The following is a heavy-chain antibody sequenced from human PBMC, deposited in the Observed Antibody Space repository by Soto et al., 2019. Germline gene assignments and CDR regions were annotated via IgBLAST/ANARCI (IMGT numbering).Heavy chain of an antibody. CDR2: IYSGGST. D-gene: IGHD3-10*01. CDR1: GFTVSSYY. V-gene: IGHV3-53*04. Sequence: GGSLRLSCAASGFTVSSYYMSWVRQAPGKGLEWVSVIYSGGSTYYADSVKGRFTISRHSSKNTVYLQMNSLRAEDTAIYYCARDLRVRGVISAFDIWGQGTMVTVSS. J-gene: IGHJ3*02. CDR3: ARDLRVRGVISAFDI.